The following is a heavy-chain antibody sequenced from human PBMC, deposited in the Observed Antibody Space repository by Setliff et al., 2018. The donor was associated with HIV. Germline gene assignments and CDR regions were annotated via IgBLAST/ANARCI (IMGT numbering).Heavy chain of an antibody. CDR3: ARVCPPVRYNFWSGYYPKAGYFDY. V-gene: IGHV4-31*03. Sequence: SETLSLTCTVSGGSISGGVYYWSWIRHHPGKGLEWIGYIHYSGSIYYNPSLKSRVTISVDTSKNQFSLKLSSVTAADTAVYYCARVCPPVRYNFWSGYYPKAGYFDYWGQGALVTVSS. J-gene: IGHJ4*02. CDR1: GGSISGGVYY. D-gene: IGHD3-3*01. CDR2: IHYSGSI.